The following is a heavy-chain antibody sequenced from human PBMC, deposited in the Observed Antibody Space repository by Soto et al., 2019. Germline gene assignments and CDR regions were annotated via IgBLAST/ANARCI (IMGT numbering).Heavy chain of an antibody. J-gene: IGHJ5*02. V-gene: IGHV3-7*01. CDR2: IKQDGSEK. Sequence: GGSLRLSCAASGFTFSSYWMSWVRQAPGKGLEWVANIKQDGSEKYYVDSVKGRFTISRDNAKNSLYLQMNSLRAEDTAVYYCARASLYNWNDVLDPWGQGTLVTVSS. CDR1: GFTFSSYW. CDR3: ARASLYNWNDVLDP. D-gene: IGHD1-1*01.